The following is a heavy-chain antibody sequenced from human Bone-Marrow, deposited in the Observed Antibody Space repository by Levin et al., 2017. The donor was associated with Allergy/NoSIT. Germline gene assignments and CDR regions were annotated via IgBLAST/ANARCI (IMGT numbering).Heavy chain of an antibody. CDR2: IIPIFGTA. CDR3: ARGGEIVVVVAAQTRDVGLLAYYGMDV. J-gene: IGHJ6*02. D-gene: IGHD2-15*01. V-gene: IGHV1-69*13. Sequence: SVKVSCKASGGTFSSYAISWVRQAPGQGLEWMGGIIPIFGTANYAQKFQGRVTITADESTSTAYMELSSLRSEDTAVYYCARGGEIVVVVAAQTRDVGLLAYYGMDVWGQGTTVTVSS. CDR1: GGTFSSYA.